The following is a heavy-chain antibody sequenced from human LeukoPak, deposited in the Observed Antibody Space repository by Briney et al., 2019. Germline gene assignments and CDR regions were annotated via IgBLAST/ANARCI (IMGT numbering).Heavy chain of an antibody. CDR1: GFTFSSYA. V-gene: IGHV3-30*04. CDR3: ARDDGGNPNDAFDV. Sequence: PGRSLRLSCAASGFTFSSYAMHWVRQAPGKGLEWVARTLYDGSGKDYADSVKGRFTISRDNFKNTLYLQMNSLTDEDTAVYYCARDDGGNPNDAFDVWGQGTKVTVSS. D-gene: IGHD4-23*01. J-gene: IGHJ3*01. CDR2: TLYDGSGK.